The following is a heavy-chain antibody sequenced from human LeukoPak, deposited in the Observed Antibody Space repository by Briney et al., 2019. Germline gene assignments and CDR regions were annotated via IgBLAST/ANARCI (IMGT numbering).Heavy chain of an antibody. V-gene: IGHV3-48*03. J-gene: IGHJ3*02. CDR1: GFTFSIYE. D-gene: IGHD3-22*01. CDR2: ISPSGTTI. Sequence: PGGSLRLSCAASGFTFSIYEMNWVRQAPGKGLEGVSYISPSGTTIHSADSVKGRFTISRDNAKNSLSLQMISLRAEETAVYYCARDPGENYKDGRGYYNAFDIWGQGTLVTVSS. CDR3: ARDPGENYKDGRGYYNAFDI.